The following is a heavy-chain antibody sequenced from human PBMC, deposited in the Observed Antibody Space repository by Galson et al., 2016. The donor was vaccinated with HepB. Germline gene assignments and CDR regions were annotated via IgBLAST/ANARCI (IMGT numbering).Heavy chain of an antibody. D-gene: IGHD3-10*01. CDR2: IKQDGSEK. CDR3: ARDVYFGSGSYHYYGMDI. J-gene: IGHJ6*02. Sequence: SLRLSCAASGFTFSNYWMSWVRQAPGKGLEWVANIKQDGSEKYYVDSVKGRFTISRDNAKNSLYLQMNSLRAEDTAVYYCARDVYFGSGSYHYYGMDIWGQGTTVTV. CDR1: GFTFSNYW. V-gene: IGHV3-7*03.